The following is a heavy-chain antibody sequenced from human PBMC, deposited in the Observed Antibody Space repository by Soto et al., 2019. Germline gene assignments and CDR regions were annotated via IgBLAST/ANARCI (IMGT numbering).Heavy chain of an antibody. CDR1: GFTVSTDY. Sequence: EVQLVESGGGLVQPGGSLRLSCAASGFTVSTDYMSWVRQAPGKGLEWVSVIYSGGTTNYADYVKGRVTISRDNDKNTLYLQMNSLRAEDTAVYYCARDSSGWYYFDWWGPGTRVTVSS. V-gene: IGHV3-66*01. CDR2: IYSGGTT. CDR3: ARDSSGWYYFDW. J-gene: IGHJ4*02. D-gene: IGHD6-19*01.